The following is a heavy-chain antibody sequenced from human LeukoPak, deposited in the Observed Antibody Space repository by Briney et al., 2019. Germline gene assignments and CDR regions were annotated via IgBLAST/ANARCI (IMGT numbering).Heavy chain of an antibody. Sequence: SETRSLTCAVYGGSFSGYYWSWIRQPPGKGLEWIGEINHSGSTNYNPSLKSRVTISLDTSRNQFSLKLNSVTAADTAVYYCAKSNGYGLIDIWGQGTMVTVSS. D-gene: IGHD3-22*01. CDR1: GGSFSGYY. J-gene: IGHJ3*02. CDR2: INHSGST. V-gene: IGHV4-34*01. CDR3: AKSNGYGLIDI.